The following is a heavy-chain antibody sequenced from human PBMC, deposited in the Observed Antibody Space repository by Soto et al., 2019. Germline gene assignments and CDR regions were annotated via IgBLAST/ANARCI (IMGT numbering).Heavy chain of an antibody. Sequence: QVQLVESGGDLVKPGGSLRLSCAASGYTFSDYYMSWIRQAPGKGLEWISYIDTSGTKIYYADSVKGRFTITRDNAKNSLYLEMNSLRDQYTAVYYCASHYDMWSGYLSTVDYWGQGTLVTVSS. CDR1: GYTFSDYY. V-gene: IGHV3-11*01. CDR2: IDTSGTKI. J-gene: IGHJ4*02. D-gene: IGHD3-3*01. CDR3: ASHYDMWSGYLSTVDY.